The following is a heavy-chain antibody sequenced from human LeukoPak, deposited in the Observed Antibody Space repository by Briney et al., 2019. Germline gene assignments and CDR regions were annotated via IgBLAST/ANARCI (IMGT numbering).Heavy chain of an antibody. Sequence: ASVTVSCKASGYTFTSYGISWVRQAPGQGVEWMGWISAYNGNTNYARKLQGRVTMTTDTSTSTAYMELRSLISDDTAVYYCARDLGVYDIVIPQVYDYWGQGTLVTVSS. J-gene: IGHJ4*02. CDR2: ISAYNGNT. CDR3: ARDLGVYDIVIPQVYDY. CDR1: GYTFTSYG. D-gene: IGHD3-9*01. V-gene: IGHV1-18*01.